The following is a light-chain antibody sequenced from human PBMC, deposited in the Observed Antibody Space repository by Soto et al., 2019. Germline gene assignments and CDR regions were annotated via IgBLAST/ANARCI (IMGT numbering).Light chain of an antibody. CDR1: SSGVGGYKY. Sequence: QSALTQPASVSGSPGQSITISCTGTSSGVGGYKYVSWYQQHPGKAPKLMIYDIRNRPSGVSNRFSGSKSGNTASLTISGLQAEDEADYYCSSYTSSSTRVFGTGTKVTVL. CDR3: SSYTSSSTRV. V-gene: IGLV2-14*03. J-gene: IGLJ1*01. CDR2: DIR.